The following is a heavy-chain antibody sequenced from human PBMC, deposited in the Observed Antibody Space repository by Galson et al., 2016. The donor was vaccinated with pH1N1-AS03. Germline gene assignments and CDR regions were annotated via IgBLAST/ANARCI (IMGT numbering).Heavy chain of an antibody. D-gene: IGHD3-3*01. J-gene: IGHJ5*01. CDR1: GDSITSSNNY. V-gene: IGHV4-39*07. CDR3: ARSRYNFWSGSDS. CDR2: VYYTGTT. Sequence: SETLSLTCTVSGDSITSSNNYWAWVRQPPGKGLEWIGTVYYTGTTNHNPSLKRRVTVSVDTSTNQFSLRLTSVTAADTAVYYCARSRYNFWSGSDSWGQGTLVTVSS.